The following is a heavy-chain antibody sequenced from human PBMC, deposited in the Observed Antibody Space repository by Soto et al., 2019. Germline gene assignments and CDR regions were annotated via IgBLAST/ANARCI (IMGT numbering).Heavy chain of an antibody. CDR1: GFTFSDFW. V-gene: IGHV3-7*01. CDR3: ARGGSWGPDF. J-gene: IGHJ4*02. CDR2: IKHDGSEK. Sequence: EVQLVESGGDLVQPGGSLRLSCAASGFTFSDFWMSWVRQSPGKGLDWVANIKHDGSEKYYVDSVEGRFTISRDTTKDSLYLQMNSLRAEDTAVYYCARGGSWGPDFWGQGTLVTVSS. D-gene: IGHD2-15*01.